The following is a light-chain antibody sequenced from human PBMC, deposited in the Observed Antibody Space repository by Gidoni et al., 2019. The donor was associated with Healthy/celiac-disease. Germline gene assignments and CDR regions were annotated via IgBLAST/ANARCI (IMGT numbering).Light chain of an antibody. CDR1: QSISSY. CDR2: AAS. V-gene: IGKV1-39*01. Sequence: DIQMTQSPSSLSASVGDRVTITCRASQSISSYLNRYQQKPGKAPKLLIYAASSLQSGVPSRFSGSGSGTDFTLTISRRQPEDFATYYCQPSDRTLYTFGQGTQLEIK. CDR3: QPSDRTLYT. J-gene: IGKJ2*01.